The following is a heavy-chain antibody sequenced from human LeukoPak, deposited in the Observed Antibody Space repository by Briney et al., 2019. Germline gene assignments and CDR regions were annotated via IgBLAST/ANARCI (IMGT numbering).Heavy chain of an antibody. D-gene: IGHD2-2*01. CDR3: ARVGAGYCSSTSCYKNYYYYYMDV. CDR1: GFTFSSYN. V-gene: IGHV3-21*01. Sequence: NTGGSLRLSCEASGFTFSSYNMNWVRQAPGKGLEWVSSISNSGSYIYYADSVKGRFTISRINAKNSLYLQMNSLRAEDTAVYYCARVGAGYCSSTSCYKNYYYYYMDVWGKGTTVTVSS. CDR2: ISNSGSYI. J-gene: IGHJ6*03.